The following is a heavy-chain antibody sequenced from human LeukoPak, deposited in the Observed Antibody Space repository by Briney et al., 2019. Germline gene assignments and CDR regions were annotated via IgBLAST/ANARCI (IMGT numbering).Heavy chain of an antibody. J-gene: IGHJ6*02. CDR3: ARDLAVPDSGYGMDV. D-gene: IGHD1-14*01. V-gene: IGHV4-59*12. CDR1: GGSISSYY. CDR2: IYYSGST. Sequence: PSETLFLTCTVSGGSISSYYWSWIRQPPGKGLEWIGYIYYSGSTNYNPSLKSRVTISVDTSKNQFSLKLSSVTAADTAVYYCARDLAVPDSGYGMDVWGQGTTVTVSS.